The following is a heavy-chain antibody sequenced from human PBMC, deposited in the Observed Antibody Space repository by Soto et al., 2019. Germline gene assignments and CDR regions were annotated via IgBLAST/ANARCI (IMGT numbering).Heavy chain of an antibody. Sequence: GGSLRLSCAASGFAFTNAWMSWVRQAPGTGLEWVGRIKSRSDGGRTDYAAPVNGRFTISRDDSKNTLYLQMSSLKTEDTAVYYCTTDCLGSCPTVDVWGQGATVTVSS. CDR3: TTDCLGSCPTVDV. J-gene: IGHJ6*02. CDR1: GFAFTNAW. D-gene: IGHD2-8*01. V-gene: IGHV3-15*01. CDR2: IKSRSDGGRT.